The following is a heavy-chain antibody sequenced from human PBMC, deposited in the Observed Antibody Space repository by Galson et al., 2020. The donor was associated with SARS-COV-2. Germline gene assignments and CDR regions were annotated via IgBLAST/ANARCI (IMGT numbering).Heavy chain of an antibody. CDR1: GLRFENYG. CDR2: ISHDTTKK. D-gene: IGHD5-18*01. CDR3: AKERFAMFTGIIDRALNAFDV. Sequence: GGSLRLSCAASGLRFENYGMNWVRQAPGKGLEWVAGISHDTTKKDYADSVRGRFTISRDNSKNILYLHMSDLSAEDTAVYFCAKERFAMFTGIIDRALNAFDVWGQGTKVTVS. V-gene: IGHV3-30*18. J-gene: IGHJ3*01.